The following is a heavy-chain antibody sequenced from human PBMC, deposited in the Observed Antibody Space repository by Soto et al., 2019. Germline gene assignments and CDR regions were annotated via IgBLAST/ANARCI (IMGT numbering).Heavy chain of an antibody. J-gene: IGHJ4*02. Sequence: EVQLVESGGGLVQPGRSLRLSCAASGFTFDDYAMHWVRQAPGKGLEWVSGVSWNSGSIGYADSVKGRFTISRDNAKNSLYLQMHSLRAEDTALYYCAKALYSSGWTGFDYWGQGTLVTVSS. CDR2: VSWNSGSI. CDR3: AKALYSSGWTGFDY. CDR1: GFTFDDYA. V-gene: IGHV3-9*01. D-gene: IGHD6-19*01.